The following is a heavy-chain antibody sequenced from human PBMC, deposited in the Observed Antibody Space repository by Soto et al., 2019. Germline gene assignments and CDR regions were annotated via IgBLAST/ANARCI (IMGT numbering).Heavy chain of an antibody. V-gene: IGHV1-18*01. J-gene: IGHJ1*01. CDR2: VSAYSRHT. D-gene: IGHD4-17*01. Sequence: QVQLVQSGAEVKGPGASVKVSCKASGYTFTGYAFSLVRQAPGQGLEWMGWVSAYSRHTIYSQKFQGRVTLTTDAYTTTTSMEVRGLGSAEPAVYYCVRCSKDDGDNGLSLKYWGPGKLVTVSS. CDR3: VRCSKDDGDNGLSLKY. CDR1: GYTFTGYA.